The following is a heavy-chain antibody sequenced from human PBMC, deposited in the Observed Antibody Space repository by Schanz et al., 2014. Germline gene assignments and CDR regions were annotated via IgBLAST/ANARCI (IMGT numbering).Heavy chain of an antibody. J-gene: IGHJ6*04. CDR2: ISSSSGTI. CDR1: GFTFSNHA. D-gene: IGHD2-2*01. CDR3: ARDLSSLIQGDV. V-gene: IGHV3-48*01. Sequence: EVHLLESGGGLVQPGGSLRLSCAASGFTFSNHALSWVRQAPEKGLEWVSYISSSSGTIYYADSVKGRFTISRDNAKNLLYLQMNGLRAEDTAVYFCARDLSSLIQGDVWGKGTTVTVSS.